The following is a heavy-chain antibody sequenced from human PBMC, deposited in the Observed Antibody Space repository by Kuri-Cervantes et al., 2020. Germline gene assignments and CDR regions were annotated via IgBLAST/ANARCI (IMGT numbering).Heavy chain of an antibody. D-gene: IGHD3-3*01. J-gene: IGHJ5*02. CDR2: INHSGST. CDR1: GGSFSGYY. V-gene: IGHV4-34*01. CDR3: ARGRVIFGVGRNWFDP. Sequence: SETLSLTCAVYGGSFSGYYRSWIRQPPGKGLEWIGEINHSGSTNYNPSLKSRVTISVDTSKNQFSLKLSSVTAADTAVYYCARGRVIFGVGRNWFDPWGQGTLVTVSS.